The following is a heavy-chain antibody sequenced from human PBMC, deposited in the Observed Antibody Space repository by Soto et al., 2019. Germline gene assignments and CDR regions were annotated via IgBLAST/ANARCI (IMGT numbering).Heavy chain of an antibody. J-gene: IGHJ4*02. D-gene: IGHD5-12*01. Sequence: GGSLRLSCAASGFTFSSYAMHWVRQAPGKGLEWVALILYDGSNKYYADSVKGRFTISRDNSKNTLYLQMNSLRAEDTAVYYCAKLWEDGYKTDYWGQGTLVTVSS. CDR1: GFTFSSYA. CDR2: ILYDGSNK. V-gene: IGHV3-30-3*02. CDR3: AKLWEDGYKTDY.